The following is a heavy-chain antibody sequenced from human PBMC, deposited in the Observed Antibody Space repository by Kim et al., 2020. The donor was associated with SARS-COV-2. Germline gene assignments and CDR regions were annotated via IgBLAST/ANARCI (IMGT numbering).Heavy chain of an antibody. CDR1: GYTFSAYA. Sequence: ASVKVSCKTSGYTFSAYAMHWTRQAPGQGHEWMGWIDTNTGSPTYAQGFTGRVVFSFDTSVSTVYLEITSLEAEDTAVYYCSRAVFERSGYSDFWGQGTLVTVSS. J-gene: IGHJ4*02. CDR3: SRAVFERSGYSDF. V-gene: IGHV7-4-1*02. CDR2: IDTNTGSP. D-gene: IGHD3-3*01.